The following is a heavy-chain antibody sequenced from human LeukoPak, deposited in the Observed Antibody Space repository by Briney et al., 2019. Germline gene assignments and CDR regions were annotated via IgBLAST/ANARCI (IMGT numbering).Heavy chain of an antibody. CDR2: ISGSGGST. V-gene: IGHV3-23*01. CDR3: AKDRRSGWPATSFDY. CDR1: GFTFSGSA. J-gene: IGHJ4*02. Sequence: PGGSLRLSCAASGFTFSGSAMHWVRQAPGKGLEWVSAISGSGGSTYYADSVKGRFTISRDNSKNTLYLQMNSLRAEDTAVYYCAKDRRSGWPATSFDYWGQGTLVTVSS. D-gene: IGHD6-19*01.